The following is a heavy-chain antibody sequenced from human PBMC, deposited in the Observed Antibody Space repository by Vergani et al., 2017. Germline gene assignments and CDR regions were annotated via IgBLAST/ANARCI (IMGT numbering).Heavy chain of an antibody. CDR1: GFTFSSYA. Sequence: EVQLLESGGGLVQPGGSLRLSCAASGFTFSSYAMSWVRQAPGKGLEWVSAISGMGGSTDYADSVKGRFTISSDNSKTTRYLQMNSLRAEDTAVYYCVKYQYYDSSGYYPDAFDIWGQGTMVTVSS. CDR2: ISGMGGST. J-gene: IGHJ3*02. V-gene: IGHV3-23*01. D-gene: IGHD3-22*01. CDR3: VKYQYYDSSGYYPDAFDI.